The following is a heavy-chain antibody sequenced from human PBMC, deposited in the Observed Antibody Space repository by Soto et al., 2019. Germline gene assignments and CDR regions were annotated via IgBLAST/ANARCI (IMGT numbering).Heavy chain of an antibody. CDR1: GVTFSSYA. CDR3: ARDLRSYYDSSGSDDAFDI. Sequence: ASVKVSCKAFGVTFSSYAISWVRQAPGQGLEWMGGIIPIFGTANYAQKFQGRVTITADESTSTAYMELSSLRSEDTAVYYCARDLRSYYDSSGSDDAFDIWGQGTMVTVSS. V-gene: IGHV1-69*13. J-gene: IGHJ3*02. CDR2: IIPIFGTA. D-gene: IGHD3-22*01.